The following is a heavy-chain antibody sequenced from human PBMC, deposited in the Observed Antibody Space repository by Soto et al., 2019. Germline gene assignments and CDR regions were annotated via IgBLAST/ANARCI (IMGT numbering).Heavy chain of an antibody. D-gene: IGHD3-3*01. CDR3: ARLDFWSGYYNYYYGMDV. Sequence: SETLSLTCAVYGGSFSGYYWSWIRQPPGKGLEWIGEINHSGSTNYNPPLKSRVTISVDTSKNQFSLKLSSVTAADTAVYYCARLDFWSGYYNYYYGMDVWGQGTPVTVSS. CDR1: GGSFSGYY. CDR2: INHSGST. V-gene: IGHV4-34*01. J-gene: IGHJ6*02.